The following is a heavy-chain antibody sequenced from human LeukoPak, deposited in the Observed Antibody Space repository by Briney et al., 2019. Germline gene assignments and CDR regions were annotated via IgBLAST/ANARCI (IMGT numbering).Heavy chain of an antibody. J-gene: IGHJ4*02. CDR2: INPNSGVT. Sequence: ASVKVSCKASGGTFSSYAISWVRQAPGQGLEWMGWINPNSGVTNYAQRFQGRVTMTRDTSISTAYMELSSLRSDDTAVYYCARDGRYCNGGSCYPSYYFDSWGQGTLVTVSS. CDR3: ARDGRYCNGGSCYPSYYFDS. D-gene: IGHD2-15*01. V-gene: IGHV1-2*02. CDR1: GGTFSSYA.